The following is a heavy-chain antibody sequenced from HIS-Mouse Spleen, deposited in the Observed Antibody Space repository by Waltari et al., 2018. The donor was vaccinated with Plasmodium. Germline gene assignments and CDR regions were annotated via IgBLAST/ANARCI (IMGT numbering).Heavy chain of an antibody. J-gene: IGHJ2*01. CDR2: IKQDGSEK. Sequence: EVQLVESVGGLVQPGGSLRLSCAASGLTFSSYWMSWVRQAPGKGLEWVANIKQDGSEKYYVDSVKGRFTISRDNAKNSLYLQMNSLRAEDTAVYYCASSWYWYFDLWGRGTLVTVSS. CDR1: GLTFSSYW. D-gene: IGHD6-13*01. CDR3: ASSWYWYFDL. V-gene: IGHV3-7*01.